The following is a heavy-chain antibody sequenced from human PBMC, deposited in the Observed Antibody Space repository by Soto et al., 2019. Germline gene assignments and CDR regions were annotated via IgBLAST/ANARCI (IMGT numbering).Heavy chain of an antibody. J-gene: IGHJ5*02. CDR2: INPDNGNT. Sequence: ASVKVSCKASGYTFTRYTMNWVRQAPGQRLEWMGWINPDNGNTKSSQKFQDRVIITRDTSARTDYMDLRSLRSDDTAVYYCARARRIVGATVDWFDPWGQGTLVTVSS. CDR1: GYTFTRYT. V-gene: IGHV1-3*01. CDR3: ARARRIVGATVDWFDP. D-gene: IGHD1-26*01.